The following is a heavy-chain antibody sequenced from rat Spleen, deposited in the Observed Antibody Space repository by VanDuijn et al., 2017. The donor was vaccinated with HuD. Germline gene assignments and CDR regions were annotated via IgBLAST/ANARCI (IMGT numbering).Heavy chain of an antibody. V-gene: IGHV2S12*01. J-gene: IGHJ3*01. D-gene: IGHD1-11*01. CDR1: GFSLTSNG. CDR3: TIGGTTEGTFAY. CDR2: ISSGGHT. Sequence: QVQLKESGPGLVQPSQTLSLTCTVSGFSLTSNGVSWVRQPPGKGLEWIATISSGGHTYYNSALKSRLSFSRDTSKSQVFLKMNSRQTEETAIYFCTIGGTTEGTFAYWGQGTLVTVSS.